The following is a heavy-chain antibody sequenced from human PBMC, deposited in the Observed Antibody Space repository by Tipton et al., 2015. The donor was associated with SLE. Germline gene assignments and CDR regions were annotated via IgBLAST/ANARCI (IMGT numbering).Heavy chain of an antibody. D-gene: IGHD1-26*01. CDR1: DGSITSVNW. J-gene: IGHJ2*01. Sequence: TLSLTCTVSDGSITSVNWWNWVRQPPGKGLEWIGEINHGGSTNYNPSLKSRVSISVDKSKNQISLRLSSVTAADTAVYYCARDHGAQGYFDLWGHGTLVTVSP. CDR3: ARDHGAQGYFDL. CDR2: INHGGST. V-gene: IGHV4-4*02.